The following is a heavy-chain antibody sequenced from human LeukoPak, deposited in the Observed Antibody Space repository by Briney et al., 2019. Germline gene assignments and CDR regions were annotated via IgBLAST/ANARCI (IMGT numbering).Heavy chain of an antibody. CDR1: GYTFTRYD. Sequence: ASVKVSCKASGYTFTRYDINWVRQATGQGLEWMGWMNPNSGNTGYAQKFQGRVTMTRNTSISTAYMELSSLRSEDTAVYYCARGSQGAAGTIYDYWGQGTLVTVSS. CDR3: ARGSQGAAGTIYDY. D-gene: IGHD6-13*01. V-gene: IGHV1-8*01. CDR2: MNPNSGNT. J-gene: IGHJ4*02.